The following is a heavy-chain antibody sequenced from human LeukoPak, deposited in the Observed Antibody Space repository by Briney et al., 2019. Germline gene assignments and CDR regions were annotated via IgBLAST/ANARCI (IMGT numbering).Heavy chain of an antibody. J-gene: IGHJ4*02. D-gene: IGHD3-22*01. V-gene: IGHV3-21*01. CDR2: ISSSSSYI. CDR1: GFTFSSYS. Sequence: GGSLRLSCAASGFTFSSYSMNWVRQAPGKGLEWVSSISSSSSYIYYADSVKGRFTISRDNAKNSLYLQMNSLRAEDTAVYYCASNQETYYYDGSGYYPFDYWGQGTLVTVSS. CDR3: ASNQETYYYDGSGYYPFDY.